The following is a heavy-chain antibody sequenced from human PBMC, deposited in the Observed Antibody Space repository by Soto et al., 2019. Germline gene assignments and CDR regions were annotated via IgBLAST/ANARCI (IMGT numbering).Heavy chain of an antibody. J-gene: IGHJ5*02. CDR3: ARDLTPYRPLGHWFDP. Sequence: QGQLVQSGAEVKKPGASVTVSCKASGYTFSIYGITWVRQAPGQGLEWMAWISPYNRDTIYSQNLQGRVTVTTDTSTSTAYMALRSLRSDATAMYYCARDLTPYRPLGHWFDPWGQRTLVTVSS. V-gene: IGHV1-18*01. CDR2: ISPYNRDT. CDR1: GYTFSIYG. D-gene: IGHD7-27*01.